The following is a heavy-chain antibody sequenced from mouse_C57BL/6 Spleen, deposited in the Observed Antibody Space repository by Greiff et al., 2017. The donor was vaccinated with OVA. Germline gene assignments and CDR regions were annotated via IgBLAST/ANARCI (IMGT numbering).Heavy chain of an antibody. CDR3: ARPPGSSPYYYAMDD. V-gene: IGHV2-9-1*01. D-gene: IGHD1-1*01. J-gene: IGHJ4*01. CDR1: GFSLTSYA. Sequence: QVQLKQSGPGLVAPSQSLSITCTVSGFSLTSYAISWVRQPPGKGLEWLGVIWTGGGTNYNSALNSRLSISKDNSKSQVFLKMNSLQTDDTARYYCARPPGSSPYYYAMDDWGQGTSGTVSS. CDR2: IWTGGGT.